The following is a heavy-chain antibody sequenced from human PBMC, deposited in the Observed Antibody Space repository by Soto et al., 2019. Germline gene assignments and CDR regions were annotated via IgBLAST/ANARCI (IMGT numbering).Heavy chain of an antibody. V-gene: IGHV3-30*18. CDR2: ISYDGRDE. CDR1: GFTFSSFG. CDR3: VKDHGEMATIPLGN. D-gene: IGHD5-12*01. Sequence: QVQVVESGGGVVQPGRSLRLSCAASGFTFSSFGMHWVRQAPGKGLEWVAVISYDGRDENSADSVKGRFAISRDNFKKTQYLQMNSLRHDDTAVYYCVKDHGEMATIPLGNWGQGTLVTVSS. J-gene: IGHJ4*02.